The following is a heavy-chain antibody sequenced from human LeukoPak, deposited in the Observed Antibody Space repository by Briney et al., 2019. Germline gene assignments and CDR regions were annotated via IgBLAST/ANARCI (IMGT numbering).Heavy chain of an antibody. V-gene: IGHV1-24*01. CDR2: FDPEDGET. D-gene: IGHD3-22*01. J-gene: IGHJ4*02. Sequence: VASVKVSCTVSGYTLTELSMHWVRQAPGKGLEWMGGFDPEDGETIYAQKFQGRVTMTEDTSTDTAYMELSSLRSEDTAVYYCARVSYYDSSGYYFLSYVDYWGQGTLVTVSS. CDR3: ARVSYYDSSGYYFLSYVDY. CDR1: GYTLTELS.